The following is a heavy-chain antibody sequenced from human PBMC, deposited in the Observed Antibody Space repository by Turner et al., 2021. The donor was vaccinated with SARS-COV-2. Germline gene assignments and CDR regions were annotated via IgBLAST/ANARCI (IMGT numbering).Heavy chain of an antibody. J-gene: IGHJ4*02. D-gene: IGHD6-19*01. V-gene: IGHV3-74*01. CDR1: GFPFSSYW. Sequence: EVQLVESGGGLVQPGGSLRLSCAASGFPFSSYWMHWVRQAPGKGLVWVSRINSDGSSTSYADSVKGRFTISRDNAKNTLYLQMNSLRAEDTAVYYCARDGPIAVVYFDYWGQGTLVTVSS. CDR2: INSDGSST. CDR3: ARDGPIAVVYFDY.